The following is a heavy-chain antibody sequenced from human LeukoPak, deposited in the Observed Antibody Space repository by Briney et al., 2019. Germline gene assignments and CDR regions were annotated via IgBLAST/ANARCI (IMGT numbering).Heavy chain of an antibody. J-gene: IGHJ6*02. CDR3: ARAPAGYYDSSGYYFRYYYYGMDV. CDR1: GGSISSSSYY. D-gene: IGHD3-22*01. Sequence: SETLSLTCTVSGGSISSSSYYWGWIRQPPGKGLEWIGEINHSGSTNYNPSLKSRVTISVDTSKNQFSLKLSSVTAADTAVYYCARAPAGYYDSSGYYFRYYYYGMDVWGQGTTVTVSS. V-gene: IGHV4-39*07. CDR2: INHSGST.